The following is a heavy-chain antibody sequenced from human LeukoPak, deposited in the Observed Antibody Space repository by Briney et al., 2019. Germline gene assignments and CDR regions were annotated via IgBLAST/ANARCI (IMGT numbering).Heavy chain of an antibody. CDR2: IRSKAYGGTT. J-gene: IGHJ6*02. CDR1: GFTFGDYA. D-gene: IGHD3-10*01. Sequence: GGSLRLSCTASGFTFGDYAMTWGREAPGPGLGWGGFIRSKAYGGTTEYAASVKGRFTISRDDSNSIAYLQMNGLKTEHTAVYYCSRDRFGVIDRAHMDVWGQGTTVSVPS. V-gene: IGHV3-49*04. CDR3: SRDRFGVIDRAHMDV.